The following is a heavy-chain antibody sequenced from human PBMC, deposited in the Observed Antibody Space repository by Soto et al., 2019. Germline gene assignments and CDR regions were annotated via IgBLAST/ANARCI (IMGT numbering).Heavy chain of an antibody. J-gene: IGHJ4*02. CDR2: IWYDGSNK. V-gene: IGHV3-33*01. Sequence: PGGSLRLSCAASGFTFSSYGMHWVRQAPGKGLEWVAVIWYDGSNKYNADSVKGRFTISRDNSKNTVYLQMNSLRAEDTAVYYCARDLLYYDSSGYDPPFDYWGQGTLVTVSS. CDR1: GFTFSSYG. D-gene: IGHD3-22*01. CDR3: ARDLLYYDSSGYDPPFDY.